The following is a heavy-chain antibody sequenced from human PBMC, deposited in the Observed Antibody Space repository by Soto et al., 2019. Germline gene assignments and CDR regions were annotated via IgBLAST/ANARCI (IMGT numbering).Heavy chain of an antibody. CDR3: AKDSPYSASYKEDAFDI. V-gene: IGHV3-23*01. CDR2: ISGSGSST. D-gene: IGHD1-26*01. CDR1: GFTFSSYA. J-gene: IGHJ3*02. Sequence: LRLSCAASGFTFSSYAMSWVRQAPGKGLEWVSAISGSGSSTYHADSVKGRFTISRDNSKNTLFLQMNSLRAEDTAVYYCAKDSPYSASYKEDAFDICGQGSLVTVSS.